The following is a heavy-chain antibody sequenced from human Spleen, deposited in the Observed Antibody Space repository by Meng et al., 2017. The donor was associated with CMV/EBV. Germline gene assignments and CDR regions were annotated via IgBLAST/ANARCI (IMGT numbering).Heavy chain of an antibody. CDR3: ARTSGGTDFDY. CDR2: INSDGSST. D-gene: IGHD2-15*01. CDR1: GFTFSSYW. J-gene: IGHJ4*02. Sequence: LSCAASGFTFSSYWRHWVRQAPGKGLVWVSRINSDGSSTSYADSVKGRFTISRDNAKNTLYLQMNSLRAEDTAVYYCARTSGGTDFDYWGQGTLVTVSS. V-gene: IGHV3-74*01.